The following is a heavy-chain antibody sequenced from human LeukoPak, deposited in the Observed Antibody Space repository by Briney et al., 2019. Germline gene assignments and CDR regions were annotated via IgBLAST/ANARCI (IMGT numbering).Heavy chain of an antibody. J-gene: IGHJ4*02. V-gene: IGHV4-59*01. CDR3: ARGHYYDSSGYYY. CDR2: IYYSGST. CDR1: GGPISSYY. Sequence: SETLSFTCTVSGGPISSYYWSWIRQPPGKGLEWIGYIYYSGSTNYNPSLKSRVTISVDTSKNQFSLKLSSVTAADTAVYYCARGHYYDSSGYYYWGQGTLVTVSS. D-gene: IGHD3-22*01.